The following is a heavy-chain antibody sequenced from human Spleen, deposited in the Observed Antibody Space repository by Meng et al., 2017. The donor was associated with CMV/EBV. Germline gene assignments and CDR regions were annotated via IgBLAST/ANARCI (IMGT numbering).Heavy chain of an antibody. CDR1: GFTFKSYS. V-gene: IGHV3-21*01. CDR3: ARDFTSTRGGKGYCSSTSCYPDY. J-gene: IGHJ4*02. CDR2: ISSSSSYI. Sequence: GESLKISCAASGFTFKSYSMTWVRQAPGKGLEWVSSISSSSSYIYYADSVKGRFTISRDNAKNSLYLQMNSLRAEDTAVYYCARDFTSTRGGKGYCSSTSCYPDYWGQGTLVTVS. D-gene: IGHD2-2*01.